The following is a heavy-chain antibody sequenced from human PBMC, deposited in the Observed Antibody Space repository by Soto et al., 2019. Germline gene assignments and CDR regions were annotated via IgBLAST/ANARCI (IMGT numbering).Heavy chain of an antibody. CDR1: GFTFRNYG. J-gene: IGHJ6*02. CDR3: AKRRGDHSNYSWGIDV. D-gene: IGHD4-4*01. V-gene: IGHV3-30*18. CDR2: ISYDGSHK. Sequence: QVQLVESGGGVVQPGRSPRLSCAASGFTFRNYGMHWVRQAPGKGLVWVTVISYDGSHKYYADSVKGRFTISRDNSKNTVYLEMNSLRDEDTAVYYCAKRRGDHSNYSWGIDVWGQGTTVTVSS.